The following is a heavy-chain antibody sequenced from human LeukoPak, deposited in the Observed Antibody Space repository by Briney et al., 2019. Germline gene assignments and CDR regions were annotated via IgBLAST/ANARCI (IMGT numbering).Heavy chain of an antibody. CDR3: ARDRYSGYEYYFDY. CDR2: IYYSGST. CDR1: GGSISSYY. D-gene: IGHD5-12*01. Sequence: SETLSLTCTVSGGSISSYYWSWIRQPPGKGLEWIGYIYYSGSTNYNPSLKSRVTISVDTSKNQFSLKLSSVTAADTAVYYCARDRYSGYEYYFDYWGQGTLVTVSS. V-gene: IGHV4-59*12. J-gene: IGHJ4*02.